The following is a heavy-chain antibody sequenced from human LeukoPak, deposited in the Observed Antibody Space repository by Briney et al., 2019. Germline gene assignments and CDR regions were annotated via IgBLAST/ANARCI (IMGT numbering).Heavy chain of an antibody. CDR3: ARQQWLHTDFDY. CDR2: INHSGST. V-gene: IGHV4-34*01. Sequence: SETLSLTCAVYGGSFSGYYWSWIRQPPGKGLEWIGEINHSGSTNYNPSPKSRVTISVDTSKNQFSLKLSSVTAADTAVYYCARQQWLHTDFDYWGQGTLVTVSS. CDR1: GGSFSGYY. D-gene: IGHD6-19*01. J-gene: IGHJ4*02.